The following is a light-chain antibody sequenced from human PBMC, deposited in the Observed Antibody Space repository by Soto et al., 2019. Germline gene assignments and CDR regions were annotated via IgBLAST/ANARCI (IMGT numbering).Light chain of an antibody. J-gene: IGLJ1*01. CDR2: DVS. V-gene: IGLV2-14*01. CDR1: SSDVGGYNY. Sequence: QSVLTQPASVSGSPGQPITISCTGTSSDVGGYNYVSWYQQHPGKAPKLMIYDVSNRPSGVSNRFSGSKSGNTASLTISGLQAEDEADYYCSSYTSSSTLGFFGTGTKVTVL. CDR3: SSYTSSSTLGF.